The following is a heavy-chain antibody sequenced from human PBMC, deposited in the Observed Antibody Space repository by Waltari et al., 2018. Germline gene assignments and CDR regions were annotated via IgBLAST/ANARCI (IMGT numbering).Heavy chain of an antibody. J-gene: IGHJ4*02. V-gene: IGHV3-21*01. CDR2: ISSSSSYI. Sequence: EVQLVESGGGLVKPGGSLRLSCAASGFTFSSYSMNWVRQAPGKGLECVSSISSSSSYIYYADSVKGRFTISRDNAKNSLYLQMNSLRAEDTAVYYCARVYVGATSLYYWGQGTLVTVSS. D-gene: IGHD1-26*01. CDR1: GFTFSSYS. CDR3: ARVYVGATSLYY.